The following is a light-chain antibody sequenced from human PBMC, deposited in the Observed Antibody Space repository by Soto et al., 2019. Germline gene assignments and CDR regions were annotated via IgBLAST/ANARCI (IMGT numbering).Light chain of an antibody. J-gene: IGLJ1*01. CDR1: SSDVGGYNY. CDR2: EVS. V-gene: IGLV2-8*01. Sequence: HSALTQPPSASGSRGQSVTISCTGTSSDVGGYNYVSWYQQHPGKAPKLMIYEVSKRPSGVPDRFSGSKSGDTASLTVSGLQAEDEADYYCSSYGGNNNYVFGTGTKVTVL. CDR3: SSYGGNNNYV.